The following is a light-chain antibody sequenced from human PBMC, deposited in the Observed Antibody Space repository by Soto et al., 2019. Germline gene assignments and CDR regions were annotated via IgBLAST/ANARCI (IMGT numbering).Light chain of an antibody. CDR2: DAS. Sequence: DIQMTQSPSSLSASVGDRVTITCQASQDISNYLNWYQQKPGKAPKLLIYDASTLETGVPSRFSGSGSGTDFTFTISSLQPEDIATYYCQQFDDLVTFGQGTKVEI. J-gene: IGKJ1*01. CDR1: QDISNY. V-gene: IGKV1-33*01. CDR3: QQFDDLVT.